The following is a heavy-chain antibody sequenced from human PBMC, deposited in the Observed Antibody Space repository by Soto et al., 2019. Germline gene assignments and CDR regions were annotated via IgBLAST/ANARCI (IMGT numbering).Heavy chain of an antibody. CDR3: ARDDIVSSVGYAFDI. Sequence: GSLRLSCAASDFPFSRYSMNWVRQAPGKGLEWVSYIDSSSSIKNYADSVKGRFTISRDNAKNSLYLQMNSLRDEDTAVYYCARDDIVSSVGYAFDIWGQGTMVTVSS. CDR1: DFPFSRYS. J-gene: IGHJ3*02. V-gene: IGHV3-48*02. CDR2: IDSSSSIK. D-gene: IGHD5-12*01.